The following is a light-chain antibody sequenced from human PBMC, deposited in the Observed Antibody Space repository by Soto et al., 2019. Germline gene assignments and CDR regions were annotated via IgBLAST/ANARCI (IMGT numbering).Light chain of an antibody. CDR2: DAS. J-gene: IGKJ4*01. CDR3: QQRSNWPPLT. CDR1: QSVSSY. V-gene: IGKV3-11*01. Sequence: EIVLTQSPATLSLSPGERATLSCRASQSVSSYLAWYQQKPGQAPRLLIYDASNRATSIPARFSGSGSGTDFTLPISSLEPEDFVVYYCQQRSNWPPLTFGGGTKVEIK.